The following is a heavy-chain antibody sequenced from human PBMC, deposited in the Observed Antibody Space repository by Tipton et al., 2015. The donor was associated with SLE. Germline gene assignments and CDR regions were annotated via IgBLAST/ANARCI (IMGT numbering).Heavy chain of an antibody. CDR2: ISGSGGST. CDR3: AKMAHRAAGLDYGMDV. V-gene: IGHV3-23*01. J-gene: IGHJ6*02. D-gene: IGHD6-13*01. Sequence: SLRLSCAASGFTFSSYAMSWVRQAPGKGLEWVSAISGSGGSTYYEDSVKGLFTISRDNSKNPLYLQMNSLRVDNTAVYYCAKMAHRAAGLDYGMDVWGQRTTVTVAS. CDR1: GFTFSSYA.